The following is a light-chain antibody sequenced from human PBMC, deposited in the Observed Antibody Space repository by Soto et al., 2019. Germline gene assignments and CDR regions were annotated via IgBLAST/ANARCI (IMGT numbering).Light chain of an antibody. Sequence: EIVLTQSLGTLSLSPGERATLSCRASQTVSRSALAWYQQKPGQAPRLLIYGASNRATGIPDRFSGSGSGTDFTLTISRLEPEDFEVYYCQQYGNSPFTFGGGTKVEIK. V-gene: IGKV3-20*01. CDR1: QTVSRSA. CDR2: GAS. CDR3: QQYGNSPFT. J-gene: IGKJ4*01.